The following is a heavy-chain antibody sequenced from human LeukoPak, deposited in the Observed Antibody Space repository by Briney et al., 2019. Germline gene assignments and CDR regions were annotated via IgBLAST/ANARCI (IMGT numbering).Heavy chain of an antibody. J-gene: IGHJ4*02. V-gene: IGHV3-23*01. D-gene: IGHD6-19*01. CDR3: AKPSSGWWEGDYFDY. CDR1: GFTFSSYA. CDR2: ISGSGGST. Sequence: GGSLRLSCAASGFTFSSYAMSWVRQAPGQGLEWVSAISGSGGSTYYADSVKGRFTISRDNSKNTLYLQMNSLRAEDTAVYYCAKPSSGWWEGDYFDYWGQGTLVTVSS.